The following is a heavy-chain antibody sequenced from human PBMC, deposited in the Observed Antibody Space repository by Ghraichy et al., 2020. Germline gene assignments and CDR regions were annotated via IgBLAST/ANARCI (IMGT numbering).Heavy chain of an antibody. CDR2: TSYDGSNK. CDR1: GFTFSRYG. D-gene: IGHD3-22*01. CDR3: AKERDSSGYYSFRGDYYGMDV. V-gene: IGHV3-30*18. Sequence: SLNISCAASGFTFSRYGMHWVRQAPGKGLEWVAVTSYDGSNKNYADSVKGRFTISRDNSKNTLYLQMNSLRAEDTAVYYCAKERDSSGYYSFRGDYYGMDVWGQGTTVTVSS. J-gene: IGHJ6*02.